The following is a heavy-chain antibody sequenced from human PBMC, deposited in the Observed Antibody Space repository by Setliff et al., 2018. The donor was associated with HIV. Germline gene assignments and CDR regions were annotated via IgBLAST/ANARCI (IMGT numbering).Heavy chain of an antibody. CDR3: ARARITMTGGRLEPYAFDR. V-gene: IGHV4-61*09. D-gene: IGHD3-22*01. J-gene: IGHJ3*01. Sequence: SETLSLTCTVSGGSISSGTYYWSWIRQPAGKGLEWIGHIYTSGSTNYNPSVKSRVTMSVDTSKNQFSLKLRSVTAADTAVYYCARARITMTGGRLEPYAFDRWGQGTKVTVSS. CDR1: GGSISSGTYY. CDR2: IYTSGST.